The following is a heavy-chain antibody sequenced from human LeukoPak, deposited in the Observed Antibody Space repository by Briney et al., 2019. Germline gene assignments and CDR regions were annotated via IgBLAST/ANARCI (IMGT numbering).Heavy chain of an antibody. D-gene: IGHD2-15*01. CDR2: LSRSGTTT. J-gene: IGHJ4*02. CDR3: AKQQRIRHCSEGVCMEGYYFDY. Sequence: GGSLRLSCTGTGFNFNLFAMHWVRQAPGKGLEWVSGLSRSGTTTNYADSVKGRFTISRDRSQHTMFLQLNSLRPEDTAVYNCAKQQRIRHCSEGVCMEGYYFDYWGQGTLVTVSS. CDR1: GFNFNLFA. V-gene: IGHV3-23*01.